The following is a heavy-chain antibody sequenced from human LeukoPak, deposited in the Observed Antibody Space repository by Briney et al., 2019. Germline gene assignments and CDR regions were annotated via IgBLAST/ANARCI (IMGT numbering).Heavy chain of an antibody. Sequence: GGSLRLSCAASGFTFSSYWMHWVRQAPGKGLVWVSRINSDGSSTTYADSVKGRFTISRDNAKNTLYLQMNSLRAEDTAVYYCAREAYGDTYYFDYWGQGTLVTVSS. D-gene: IGHD4-17*01. CDR3: AREAYGDTYYFDY. J-gene: IGHJ4*02. CDR1: GFTFSSYW. V-gene: IGHV3-74*01. CDR2: INSDGSST.